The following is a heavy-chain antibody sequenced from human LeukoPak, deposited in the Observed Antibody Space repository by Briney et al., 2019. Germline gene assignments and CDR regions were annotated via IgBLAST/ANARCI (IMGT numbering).Heavy chain of an antibody. D-gene: IGHD3-3*01. J-gene: IGHJ4*02. CDR2: INHSGRT. CDR3: ARGGRITIFGLVIIPFDN. V-gene: IGHV4-34*01. Sequence: PSETLSLTCAVYGGSFSGYYWSWIRQPPGKGLEWIGEINHSGRTNYNPSLKSRVAISVDPSKNQFSLMLSTLTAADTAVDYCARGGRITIFGLVIIPFDNWGQGTLVTVSS. CDR1: GGSFSGYY.